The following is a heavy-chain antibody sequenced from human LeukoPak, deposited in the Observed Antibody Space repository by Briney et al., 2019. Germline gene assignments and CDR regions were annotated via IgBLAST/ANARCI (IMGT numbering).Heavy chain of an antibody. Sequence: PSETLSLTCTVSGGSISSSSYYWGWIRQPPGKGLEWIGSIYYSGSTYYNPSLKSRVTISVDTSKNQFSLKLSSVTAADTAVYYCARKLAAADLFDYWGQGTLVTVSS. D-gene: IGHD6-13*01. J-gene: IGHJ4*02. CDR3: ARKLAAADLFDY. V-gene: IGHV4-39*07. CDR2: IYYSGST. CDR1: GGSISSSSYY.